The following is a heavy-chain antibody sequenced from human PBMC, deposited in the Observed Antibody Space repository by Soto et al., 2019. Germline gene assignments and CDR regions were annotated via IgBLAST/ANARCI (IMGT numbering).Heavy chain of an antibody. CDR1: GYTFTSYG. Sequence: ASVKVSCKASGYTFTSYGISWVRQAPGQGLEWMGWISAYNGNTNYAQKLQGRVTMTTDTSTSTAYMELRSLRSDDTSVYYCAIAGYSSSDYYYYGMDVWGQGTTVTVSS. J-gene: IGHJ6*02. V-gene: IGHV1-18*01. D-gene: IGHD6-6*01. CDR2: ISAYNGNT. CDR3: AIAGYSSSDYYYYGMDV.